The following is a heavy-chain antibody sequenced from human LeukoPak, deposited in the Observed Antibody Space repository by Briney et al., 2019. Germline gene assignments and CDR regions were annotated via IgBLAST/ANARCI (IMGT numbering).Heavy chain of an antibody. CDR2: IYSGGST. V-gene: IGHV3-53*01. D-gene: IGHD1-14*01. CDR3: ARGPGEPAYYYYYYMDV. CDR1: GFTVSSNY. Sequence: GGSLRLSCAASGFTVSSNYMSWVRQAPGKGLEWVSVIYSGGSTYYADSVKGRFTISRDNSKNTLYLQMNSLRAEDTAVYYCARGPGEPAYYYYYYMDVWGKGTTVTVSS. J-gene: IGHJ6*03.